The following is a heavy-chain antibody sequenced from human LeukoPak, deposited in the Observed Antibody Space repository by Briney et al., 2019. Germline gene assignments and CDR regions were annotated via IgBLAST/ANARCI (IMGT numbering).Heavy chain of an antibody. CDR2: IYYRGSS. J-gene: IGHJ4*02. Sequence: SETLSLTCTVSGGSISSYYWSWIRQPPGKGLEWIGDIYYRGSSDYNPSLKSRVTISLDTFKNQFSLKMNSVTAADTAVYYCARGTIFLDYWGQGTLVTVSS. V-gene: IGHV4-59*08. CDR3: ARGTIFLDY. CDR1: GGSISSYY. D-gene: IGHD3-3*01.